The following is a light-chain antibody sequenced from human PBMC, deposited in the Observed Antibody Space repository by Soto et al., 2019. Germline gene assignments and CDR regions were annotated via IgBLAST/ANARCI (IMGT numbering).Light chain of an antibody. CDR1: HSVASN. CDR2: GAS. CDR3: QQYHNWPPQYT. V-gene: IGKV3-15*01. Sequence: EIVMTQSPASLSVSPGDGATLSCRASHSVASNVAWYQQKPGQGPRLLIHGASTRAVGFPARFSGSGSGTDFTLTISSLQSEDFAVYYCQQYHNWPPQYTFGQGTKLQIK. J-gene: IGKJ2*01.